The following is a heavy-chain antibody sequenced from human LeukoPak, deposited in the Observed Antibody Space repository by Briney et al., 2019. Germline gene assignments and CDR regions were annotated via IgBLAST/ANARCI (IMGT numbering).Heavy chain of an antibody. CDR2: ISYDGSNK. J-gene: IGHJ4*02. V-gene: IGHV3-30*04. Sequence: PGGSLRLSCAASGFTFSTYAMHWVRQAPGKGLEWVAAISYDGSNKNYADSVKGRFTISRDNSKNTLYLQMNSLRAEDTAVYYCAKRSVTTGPYNFDYWGQGTLVTVSS. D-gene: IGHD4-17*01. CDR3: AKRSVTTGPYNFDY. CDR1: GFTFSTYA.